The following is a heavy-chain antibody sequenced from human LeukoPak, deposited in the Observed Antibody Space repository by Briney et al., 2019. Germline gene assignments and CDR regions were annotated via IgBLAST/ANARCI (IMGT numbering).Heavy chain of an antibody. CDR2: IYDGRDT. Sequence: SETLSLTCSASGASTSRRYWSWIRQSPGRTLEWIGHIYDGRDTKYNPSLTSRVTISVDTSRNQFSLSLTSVTAADTAIYYCAQTTGWPGFDFWGPGALVAVSS. CDR1: GASTSRRY. D-gene: IGHD6-19*01. V-gene: IGHV4-59*08. CDR3: AQTTGWPGFDF. J-gene: IGHJ4*02.